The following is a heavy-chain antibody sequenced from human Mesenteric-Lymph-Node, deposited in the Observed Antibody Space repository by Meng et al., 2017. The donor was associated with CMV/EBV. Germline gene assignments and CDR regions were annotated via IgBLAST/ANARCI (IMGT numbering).Heavy chain of an antibody. V-gene: IGHV1-69*04. J-gene: IGHJ4*02. D-gene: IGHD5-12*01. CDR2: VIPMLNVA. CDR3: ARGGLNSGYDSGSAFGY. Sequence: GTFSSFAISWVRQAPGQGLEWMGRVIPMLNVANYAQKFQGRVTITADKSTSTAYMELSSLRSEDTAVYYCARGGLNSGYDSGSAFGYWGQGTLVTVSS. CDR1: GTFSSFA.